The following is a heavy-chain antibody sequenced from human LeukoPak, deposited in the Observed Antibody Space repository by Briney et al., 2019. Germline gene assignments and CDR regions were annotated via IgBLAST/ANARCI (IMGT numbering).Heavy chain of an antibody. Sequence: SKTLSLTCTVSGGSISSYYWSWIRQPPGKGLEWIGYIYYSGSTNYNPSLKSRVTISVDTSKNQFSLKLSSVTAADTAVYYCARVAVAVDYWGQGTLVTVSS. V-gene: IGHV4-59*01. CDR3: ARVAVAVDY. CDR2: IYYSGST. J-gene: IGHJ4*02. CDR1: GGSISSYY. D-gene: IGHD6-19*01.